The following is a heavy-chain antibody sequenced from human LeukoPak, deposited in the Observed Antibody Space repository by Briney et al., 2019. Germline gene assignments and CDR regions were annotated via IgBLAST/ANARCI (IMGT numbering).Heavy chain of an antibody. D-gene: IGHD2-8*01. CDR3: ASEGSLGYCTNGVCFNDAFDI. CDR1: GGSFSGYY. Sequence: SETLSLTCAVYGGSFSGYYWSWIRQPPGKGLEWIGEINHSGSTNYNPSLKSRVTISVDTSKNQFFLKLSSVTAADTAVYYCASEGSLGYCTNGVCFNDAFDIWGQGTMVTVSS. CDR2: INHSGST. V-gene: IGHV4-34*01. J-gene: IGHJ3*02.